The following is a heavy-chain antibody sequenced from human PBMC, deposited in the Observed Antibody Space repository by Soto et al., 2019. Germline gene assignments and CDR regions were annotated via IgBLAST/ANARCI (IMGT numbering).Heavy chain of an antibody. V-gene: IGHV3-23*01. CDR1: GFTFGTYA. CDR2: ITGSGGST. J-gene: IGHJ5*02. D-gene: IGHD5-18*01. Sequence: LRLSCAASGFTFGTYAMNWIRQAPGKGLEWVSGITGSGGSTYYADSVKGRFTVSRDNSKNTLYLQMNSLRGDDTAVYYCAKDRSVDTRDWFDPWGQGTLVTVSS. CDR3: AKDRSVDTRDWFDP.